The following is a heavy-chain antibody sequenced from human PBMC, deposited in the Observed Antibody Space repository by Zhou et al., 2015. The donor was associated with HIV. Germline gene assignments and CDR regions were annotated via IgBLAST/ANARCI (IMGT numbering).Heavy chain of an antibody. Sequence: QVQLVQSGAEVKKPGSSVKVSCKASGGTFSSYAISWVRQAPGQGLEWMGGIIPIFGTANYAQKFQGRVTITADESTSTAYMELSSLRSEDTAVYYCARGSSSGWFHYFDYWGQGTLVTVSS. J-gene: IGHJ4*02. V-gene: IGHV1-69*01. CDR1: GGTFSSYA. CDR3: ARGSSSGWFHYFDY. D-gene: IGHD6-19*01. CDR2: IIPIFGTA.